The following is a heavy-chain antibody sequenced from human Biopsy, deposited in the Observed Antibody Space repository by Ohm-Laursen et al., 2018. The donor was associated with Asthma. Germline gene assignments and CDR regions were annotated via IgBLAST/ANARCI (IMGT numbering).Heavy chain of an antibody. V-gene: IGHV4-31*03. CDR1: GVSINNGNSY. CDR3: ARMIVVPPGALDY. D-gene: IGHD3-22*01. CDR2: VDPDGNT. J-gene: IGHJ4*02. Sequence: TLSLTCSVSGVSINNGNSYWRWIRKHPGKGLEWIGYVDPDGNTDYNPPRKSRLIHSVDRSKNQSSLTLSSVTAADSAVYYCARMIVVPPGALDYWGQGTLVTVSS.